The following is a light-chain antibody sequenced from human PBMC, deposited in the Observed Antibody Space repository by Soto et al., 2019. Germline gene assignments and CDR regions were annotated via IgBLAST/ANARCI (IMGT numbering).Light chain of an antibody. Sequence: QSVLTQPPSASGTPVQRVTISCSGSSSNIGSNTVNWYQQLPGTAPKLLIYSNNQRPSGVPDRFSGSKAGTSAALAISGLQSEDEADDYCAAWDDSLNGWVFGGGTKLTVL. CDR3: AAWDDSLNGWV. CDR1: SSNIGSNT. V-gene: IGLV1-44*01. J-gene: IGLJ3*02. CDR2: SNN.